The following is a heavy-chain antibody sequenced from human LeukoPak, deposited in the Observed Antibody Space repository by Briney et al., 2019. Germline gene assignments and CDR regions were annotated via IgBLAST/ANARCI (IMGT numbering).Heavy chain of an antibody. CDR1: GGTFSSYA. D-gene: IGHD6-13*01. CDR2: IIPIFGTA. CDR3: AGARRDRAGSFDL. Sequence: SVKVSCKASGGTFSSYAISWVRQAPGQGLEWMGRIIPIFGTANYVQKLQGRVTITTDESTSTAYMELSRLRSEDTAVYYCAGARRDRAGSFDLWGRGPLVTVS. J-gene: IGHJ2*01. V-gene: IGHV1-69*05.